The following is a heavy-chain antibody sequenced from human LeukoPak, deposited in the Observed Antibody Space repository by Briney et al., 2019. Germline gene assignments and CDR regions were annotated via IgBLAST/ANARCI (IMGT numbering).Heavy chain of an antibody. V-gene: IGHV3-23*01. D-gene: IGHD6-19*01. CDR3: AKDRGQYSSGWYYFDY. CDR2: ISGSGGST. CDR1: GFTFSSYA. J-gene: IGHJ4*02. Sequence: PGGSLRLSCAASGFTFSSYAMSWVRQAPGKGLEWVSAISGSGGSTYYADSVKGRFTISRDNSKNTLYLQMNSLRAEDTAVYYCAKDRGQYSSGWYYFDYWGQGTLVTVSS.